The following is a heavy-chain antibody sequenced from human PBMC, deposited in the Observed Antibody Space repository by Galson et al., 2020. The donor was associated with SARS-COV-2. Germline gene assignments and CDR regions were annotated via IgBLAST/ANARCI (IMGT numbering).Heavy chain of an antibody. CDR1: GGSISSYY. V-gene: IGHV4-59*08. J-gene: IGHJ6*03. Sequence: SETLSLTCTVSGGSISSYYWSWIRQPPGKGLEWIGYIYYSGSTNYNPSLKIRVTISVDTSKNQFSLKLSSVTAADIAVYYCARYNYDFWSGLSYYYMDVWGKGTTVTVSS. D-gene: IGHD3-3*01. CDR2: IYYSGST. CDR3: ARYNYDFWSGLSYYYMDV.